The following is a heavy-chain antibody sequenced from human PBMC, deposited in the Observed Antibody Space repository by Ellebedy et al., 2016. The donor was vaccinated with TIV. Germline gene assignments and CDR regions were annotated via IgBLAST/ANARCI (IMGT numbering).Heavy chain of an antibody. CDR2: IYSGDSDT. D-gene: IGHD1-26*01. CDR3: ARTSGSYLSFFDS. V-gene: IGHV5-51*01. J-gene: IGHJ4*02. Sequence: GESLKISCKGTGHTFSNQWIAWVRQLPGKGLEWMGIIYSGDSDTRYSPSFQGQVTISADKSNATAYLQWSRLKASDSATYYCARTSGSYLSFFDSWGQGTLVTVS. CDR1: GHTFSNQW.